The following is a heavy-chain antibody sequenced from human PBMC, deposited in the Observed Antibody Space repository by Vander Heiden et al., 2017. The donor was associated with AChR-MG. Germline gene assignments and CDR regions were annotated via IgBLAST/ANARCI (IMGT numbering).Heavy chain of an antibody. CDR3: ARGVRYYDFWSGYYGFGYYYYYMDV. CDR2: MDPNSGNT. J-gene: IGHJ6*03. CDR1: GYTFTSYD. V-gene: IGHV1-8*01. Sequence: QVQLVQSGAEVNKPGASVKVSCKASGYTFTSYDINWVRQATGQGLQWMGWMDPNSGNTGYAQKFQGRVTMTRNTSISTAYMELSSLRSEDTAVYYCARGVRYYDFWSGYYGFGYYYYYMDVWGKGTTVTVSS. D-gene: IGHD3-3*01.